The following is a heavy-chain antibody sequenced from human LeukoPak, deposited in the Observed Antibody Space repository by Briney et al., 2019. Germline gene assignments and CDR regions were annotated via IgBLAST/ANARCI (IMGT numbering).Heavy chain of an antibody. V-gene: IGHV1-8*03. CDR1: GYTFTSYD. CDR3: ARGRRGYSYGYPYYFDY. CDR2: MNPNSGNT. D-gene: IGHD5-18*01. J-gene: IGHJ4*02. Sequence: ASVKVSCKASGYTFTSYDINWVRQATGQGLEWMGWMNPNSGNTGYAQKFQGRVTITRNTSISTAYMELSSLRSEDTAVYYCARGRRGYSYGYPYYFDYWGQGTLVTVSS.